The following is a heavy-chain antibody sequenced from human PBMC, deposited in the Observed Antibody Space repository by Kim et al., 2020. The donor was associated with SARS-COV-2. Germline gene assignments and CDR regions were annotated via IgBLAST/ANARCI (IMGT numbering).Heavy chain of an antibody. CDR2: INHSGST. CDR3: ARNSKSGGYGSGSYYNYQLNWFDP. J-gene: IGHJ5*02. D-gene: IGHD3-10*01. Sequence: SETLSLTCAVYGGSFSGYYWSWIRQPPGKGLEWIGEINHSGSTNYNPSLKSRVTISVDTSKNQFSLKLSSVTAADTAVYYCARNSKSGGYGSGSYYNYQLNWFDPWGQGTLVTVSS. V-gene: IGHV4-34*01. CDR1: GGSFSGYY.